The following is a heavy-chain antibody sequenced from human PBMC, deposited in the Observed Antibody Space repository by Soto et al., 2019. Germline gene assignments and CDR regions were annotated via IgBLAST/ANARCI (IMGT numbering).Heavy chain of an antibody. V-gene: IGHV4-59*11. CDR2: IYYSGST. CDR3: ARSTVVGPYYIDS. CDR1: GGSIRGHY. J-gene: IGHJ4*02. D-gene: IGHD4-4*01. Sequence: SETLSLTCSVSGGSIRGHYWSWIRQPPGKGLEWIGYIYYSGSTLYNPSLKSRVTMSVDTSKNQFSLRLSSVTAADSAVYYCARSTVVGPYYIDSWGQGTLVNVSS.